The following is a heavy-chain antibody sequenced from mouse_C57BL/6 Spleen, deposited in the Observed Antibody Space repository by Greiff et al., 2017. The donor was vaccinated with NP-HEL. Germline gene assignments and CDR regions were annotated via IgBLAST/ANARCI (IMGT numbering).Heavy chain of an antibody. V-gene: IGHV1-9*01. D-gene: IGHD2-3*01. CDR2: ILPGSGST. CDR1: GYTFTGYW. CDR3: ASDDGYYGAWFAY. J-gene: IGHJ3*01. Sequence: VQLQQSGAELMKPGASVKLSCKATGYTFTGYWIEWVKQRPGHGLEWIGEILPGSGSTNYNEKFKGKATFTADTSSNTAYMKLSSLTTEDSAIYYCASDDGYYGAWFAYWGQGTLVTVSA.